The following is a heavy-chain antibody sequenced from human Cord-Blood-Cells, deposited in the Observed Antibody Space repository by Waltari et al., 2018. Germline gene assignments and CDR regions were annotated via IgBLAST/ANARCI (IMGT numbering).Heavy chain of an antibody. Sequence: QVQLVQSGAEVKKPGASLKVSCKASGYTFTGYYMHWVRQAPGQGLEWMGWIKPNSGGTNYAKKFQGRVTMTRDTSISTAYMELGRLRSDDTAVYYCARWEAGGVTGEKYGFDYWGQGALVTVSS. J-gene: IGHJ4*02. CDR1: GYTFTGYY. CDR3: ARWEAGGVTGEKYGFDY. CDR2: IKPNSGGT. D-gene: IGHD7-27*01. V-gene: IGHV1-2*02.